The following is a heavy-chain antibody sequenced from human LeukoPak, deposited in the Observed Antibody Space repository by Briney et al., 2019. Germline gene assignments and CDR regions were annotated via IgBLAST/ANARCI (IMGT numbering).Heavy chain of an antibody. D-gene: IGHD6-13*01. CDR3: ARGSSSSWYYP. J-gene: IGHJ5*02. V-gene: IGHV4-59*01. CDR2: IHYTGST. Sequence: SETLSLTCTVSGGSINSYYWSWIRQPPGKGLECIGYIHYTGSTNYNPSLKSRVTISVDTSKNQFSLKLSSVTAADTAIYYCARGSSSSWYYPWGQGTLVTVSS. CDR1: GGSINSYY.